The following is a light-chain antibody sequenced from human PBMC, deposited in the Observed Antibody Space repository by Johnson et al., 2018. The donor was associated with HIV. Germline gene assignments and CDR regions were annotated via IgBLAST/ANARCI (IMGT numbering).Light chain of an antibody. CDR2: ENN. J-gene: IGLJ1*01. CDR1: SSNIGNNY. V-gene: IGLV1-51*02. CDR3: GTWDSSLLYV. Sequence: QSVLTQPPSVSAAPGQKVTISCSGSSSNIGNNYVSWYQQVPGTAPKLLIYENNKPPSGIPDRFSGSKSGTSATLGIAGLQTGDEADYFCGTWDSSLLYVFGTGTKVTVL.